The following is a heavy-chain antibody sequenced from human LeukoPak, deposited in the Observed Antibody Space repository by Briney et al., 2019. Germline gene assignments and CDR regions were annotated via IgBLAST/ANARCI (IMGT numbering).Heavy chain of an antibody. Sequence: GGSLRLSCAASGFTFDDYAMHWVRHAPGKGLEWVSAISWNNNKIAYADSVKGRFTISRDNAKNSLYLQMNSLRAEDTALYYCAKGMFHGRRGYYSQPFDYWGHGTLVTVSS. CDR2: ISWNNNKI. J-gene: IGHJ4*01. D-gene: IGHD3-22*01. V-gene: IGHV3-9*01. CDR3: AKGMFHGRRGYYSQPFDY. CDR1: GFTFDDYA.